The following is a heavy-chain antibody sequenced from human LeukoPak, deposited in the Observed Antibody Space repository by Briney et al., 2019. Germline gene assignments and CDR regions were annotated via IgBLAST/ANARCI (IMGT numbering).Heavy chain of an antibody. CDR3: ARGFDRGWYTTHY. Sequence: SETLSLTCAVYGGSFSGYFWSWIRQPPGKGLEWIGEINESGSTNYNPSLKSRVTISVDSSKNQFSLKVSSVTAADTAVYYCARGFDRGWYTTHYWGQGTLVTVSS. D-gene: IGHD6-19*01. V-gene: IGHV4-34*01. CDR1: GGSFSGYF. CDR2: INESGST. J-gene: IGHJ4*02.